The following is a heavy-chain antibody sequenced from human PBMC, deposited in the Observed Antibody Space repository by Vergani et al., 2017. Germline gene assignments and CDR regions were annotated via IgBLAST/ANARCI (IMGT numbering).Heavy chain of an antibody. D-gene: IGHD2/OR15-2a*01. CDR3: AKDLGGCNSISCSYYMDV. V-gene: IGHV3-33*06. CDR1: GFRFSSYG. CDR2: IWYDGSNK. J-gene: IGHJ6*03. Sequence: QVQLVESGGGVVQPGRSLRLSCAASGFRFSSYGMNWVRQAPGKGLEWVAVIWYDGSNKYYGDSVKGRFTISRDNSQNTVNLQMNSLRVDDTAVYYYAKDLGGCNSISCSYYMDVWGKGTTVTV.